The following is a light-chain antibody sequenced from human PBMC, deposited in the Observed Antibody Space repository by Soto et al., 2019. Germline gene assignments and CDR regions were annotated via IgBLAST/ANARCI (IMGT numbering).Light chain of an antibody. V-gene: IGKV3-20*01. CDR1: QSVTSSY. CDR2: DAS. CDR3: QQYNTGPPIT. Sequence: EIVLTQSPGTLSLSPRERATLSCRAIQSVTSSYLAWYQQKPGQAPRLLIYDASNRATGIPARFSGSGSGTDFTLTISSLQSEDFAVYYCQQYNTGPPITFGQGTRLENK. J-gene: IGKJ5*01.